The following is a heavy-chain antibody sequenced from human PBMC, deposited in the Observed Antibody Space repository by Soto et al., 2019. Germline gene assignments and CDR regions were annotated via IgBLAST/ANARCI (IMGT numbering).Heavy chain of an antibody. Sequence: SLRLSCAASGFTFGSYTMNWVRQAPGKGLEWVSSISSSSTYIYYADSVKGRFTISRDNAENSLYLQVNSLRAEDTAVYYCAREGGTTYYYYAMDVWGQGTAVTVSS. J-gene: IGHJ6*02. CDR1: GFTFGSYT. CDR3: AREGGTTYYYYAMDV. CDR2: ISSSSTYI. D-gene: IGHD1-1*01. V-gene: IGHV3-21*06.